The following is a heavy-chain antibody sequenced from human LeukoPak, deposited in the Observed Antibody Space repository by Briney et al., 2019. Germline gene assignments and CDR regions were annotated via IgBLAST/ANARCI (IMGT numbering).Heavy chain of an antibody. CDR3: LRYTSNGWDYYIGLDV. D-gene: IGHD6-19*01. Sequence: SETLSLTCTVSGDSVGSTGVYWGWVRQSPGRGLEWIGSVYFTGSTYYNPSLTSRVTISVDTSKNHFSLTLSSVTAADTAVYYCLRYTSNGWDYYIGLDVWGRGTTVTVSS. CDR2: VYFTGST. V-gene: IGHV4-39*02. CDR1: GDSVGSTGVY. J-gene: IGHJ6*02.